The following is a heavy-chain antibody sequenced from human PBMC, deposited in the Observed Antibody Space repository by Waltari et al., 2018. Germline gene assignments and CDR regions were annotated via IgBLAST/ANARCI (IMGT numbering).Heavy chain of an antibody. CDR3: AKDQKYSSTWGFDY. J-gene: IGHJ4*02. CDR1: GFSFSSYG. V-gene: IGHV3-30*02. CDR2: IRYDGSYK. D-gene: IGHD2-2*01. Sequence: QVQLGESGGGVVQPGGSLRLSCAASGFSFSSYGMPWVRQAPGKGLEWVAYIRYDGSYKYYADSVKGQFTISRDNSKNTLYLQMNSLRAEDTAVYYCAKDQKYSSTWGFDYWGQGTLVTVSS.